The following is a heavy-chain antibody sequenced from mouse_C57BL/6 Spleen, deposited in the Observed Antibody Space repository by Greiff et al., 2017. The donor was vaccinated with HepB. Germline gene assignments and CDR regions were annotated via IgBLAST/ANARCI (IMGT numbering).Heavy chain of an antibody. CDR1: GYTFTDYY. CDR2: IFPGSGST. V-gene: IGHV1-75*01. Sequence: VQLQQSGPELVKPGASVKISCKASGYTFTDYYINWVKQRPGQGLEWIGWIFPGSGSTYYNEKFKGKATLTVDKSSSTAYMLLSSLTSEDSAVYFCAREGGYSSGYYWYFDVWGTGTTVTVSS. D-gene: IGHD3-2*02. J-gene: IGHJ1*03. CDR3: AREGGYSSGYYWYFDV.